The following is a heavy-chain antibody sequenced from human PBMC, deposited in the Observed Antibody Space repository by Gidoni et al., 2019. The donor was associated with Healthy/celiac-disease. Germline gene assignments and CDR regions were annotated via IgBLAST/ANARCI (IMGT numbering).Heavy chain of an antibody. CDR3: AKEGRWAESTYYYYYGMDV. J-gene: IGHJ6*02. Sequence: EVQLLESGGGLVQPGGSLSLSCAASGFTFISYAMSWVRQAPGKGLEWVSAISGSGGSTYYADSVKGRFTISRDNSKNTLYLQMNSLRAEDTAVYYCAKEGRWAESTYYYYYGMDVWGQGTTVTVSS. D-gene: IGHD4-17*01. CDR2: ISGSGGST. V-gene: IGHV3-23*01. CDR1: GFTFISYA.